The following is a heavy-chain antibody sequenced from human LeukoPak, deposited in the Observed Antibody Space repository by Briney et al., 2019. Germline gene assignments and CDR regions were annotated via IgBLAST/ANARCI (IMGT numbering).Heavy chain of an antibody. Sequence: GGSLRLSCAASGFTVSSYSMDWVRQSPGKGLEWVSFISSSSSTIYYADSVKGRFTISRDNAKNSLYLQMNSLRAEDTAVYYCARDRGGSYSAIDYWGQGTLVTVSS. CDR3: ARDRGGSYSAIDY. D-gene: IGHD1-26*01. CDR1: GFTVSSYS. J-gene: IGHJ4*02. V-gene: IGHV3-48*04. CDR2: ISSSSSTI.